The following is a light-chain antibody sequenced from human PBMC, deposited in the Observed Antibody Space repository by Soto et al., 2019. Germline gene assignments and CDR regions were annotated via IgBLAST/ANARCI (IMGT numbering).Light chain of an antibody. Sequence: ALTQSPGTLYLSPGETATLSCRASQSFSSTYIAWYQQKPGQAPRLLIYAASSRATGIPDRFSGSASGTDITLTISRLQPEDFAVYYCQHYGRSSYTFGQGTRLEIK. J-gene: IGKJ2*01. CDR1: QSFSSTY. CDR3: QHYGRSSYT. CDR2: AAS. V-gene: IGKV3-20*01.